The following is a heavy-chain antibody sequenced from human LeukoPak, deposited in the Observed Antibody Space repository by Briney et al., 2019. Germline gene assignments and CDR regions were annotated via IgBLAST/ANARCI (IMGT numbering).Heavy chain of an antibody. D-gene: IGHD6-13*01. CDR1: GYTFTGSY. CDR2: INPNTGDA. V-gene: IGHV1-2*02. Sequence: GASVKVSCKASGYTFTGSYMFWVRQAPAQGLEWMGWINPNTGDANYAQKFQGRVTMTRDTSISTAYMELNRLTSDDTAVFYCARSQRPGYSSSWYLGAGFDIWGQGTMVTVSS. CDR3: ARSQRPGYSSSWYLGAGFDI. J-gene: IGHJ3*02.